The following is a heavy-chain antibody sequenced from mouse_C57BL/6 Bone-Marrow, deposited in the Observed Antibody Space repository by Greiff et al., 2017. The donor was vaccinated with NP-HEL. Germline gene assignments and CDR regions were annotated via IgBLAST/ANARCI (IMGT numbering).Heavy chain of an antibody. J-gene: IGHJ1*03. Sequence: EVHLVESEGGLVQPGSSMKLSCTASGFTFSDYYMAWVRQVPEKGLEWVANINYDGSSTYYLDSLKSRFIISRDNAKNILYLQMSSLKSEDTATYYCARGRLYFWYFDVWGTGTTVTVSS. CDR3: ARGRLYFWYFDV. V-gene: IGHV5-16*01. CDR1: GFTFSDYY. CDR2: INYDGSST. D-gene: IGHD2-1*01.